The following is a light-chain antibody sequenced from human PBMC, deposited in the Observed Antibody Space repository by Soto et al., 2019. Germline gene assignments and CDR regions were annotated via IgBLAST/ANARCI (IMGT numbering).Light chain of an antibody. CDR2: DAS. J-gene: IGKJ1*01. CDR1: QSVSSY. V-gene: IGKV3D-15*01. CDR3: QQYHSWPPRT. Sequence: MTQSPSTLSASVGDRVTIPCRSSQSVSSYLAWYQQKPGQAPRLLIYDASNRATGIPDRFTGSGSGTDFTLTISRLEPKDFAVYYCQQYHSWPPRTFGQGTKVDI.